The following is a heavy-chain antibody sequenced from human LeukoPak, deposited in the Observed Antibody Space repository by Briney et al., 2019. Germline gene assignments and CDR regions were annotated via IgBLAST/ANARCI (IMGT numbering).Heavy chain of an antibody. V-gene: IGHV3-23*01. D-gene: IGHD3-22*01. CDR1: GFTFSSYA. CDR3: AKDHSYYYASSGYYDY. CDR2: ISGSGGST. Sequence: GGSLRLSCAASGFTFSSYAMSWVRQAPGKGLEWVSAISGSGGSTYYADSVKGRFTISRDNSKNTLYLQMNSLRAEDTAVYSCAKDHSYYYASSGYYDYLGQGTLVTVSS. J-gene: IGHJ4*02.